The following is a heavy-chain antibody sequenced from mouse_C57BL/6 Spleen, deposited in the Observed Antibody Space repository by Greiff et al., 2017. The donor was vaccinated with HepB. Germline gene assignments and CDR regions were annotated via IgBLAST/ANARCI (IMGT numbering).Heavy chain of an antibody. CDR1: GYAFSSSW. V-gene: IGHV1-82*01. D-gene: IGHD2-5*01. Sequence: QVQLQQSGPELVKPGASVKISCKASGYAFSSSWMNWVKQRPGKGLEWIGRIYPGDGDTNYNGKFKGKATLTADKSSSTAYMQLSSLTSEDSAVYFCAEDYSTHYAMDYWGQGTSVTVSS. CDR2: IYPGDGDT. J-gene: IGHJ4*01. CDR3: AEDYSTHYAMDY.